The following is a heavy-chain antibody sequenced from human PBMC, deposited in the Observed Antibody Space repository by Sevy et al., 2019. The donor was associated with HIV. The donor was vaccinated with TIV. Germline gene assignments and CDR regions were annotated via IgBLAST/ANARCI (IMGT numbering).Heavy chain of an antibody. Sequence: GESLKISWKGSGYSFTSYWIGWVRQMPGKGLELMGIIYPGDSDTRYSPYFQGQITISADKFISTAYLEWRGLKASDTAMYYCARRPGYCRGGSCYGYDYWGQGTLVTVSS. CDR1: GYSFTSYW. V-gene: IGHV5-51*01. CDR3: ARRPGYCRGGSCYGYDY. CDR2: IYPGDSDT. J-gene: IGHJ4*02. D-gene: IGHD2-15*01.